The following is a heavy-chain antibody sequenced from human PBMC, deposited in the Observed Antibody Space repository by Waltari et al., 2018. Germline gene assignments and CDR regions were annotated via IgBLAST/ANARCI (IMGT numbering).Heavy chain of an antibody. D-gene: IGHD6-13*01. CDR3: AKGVSSWYSFGMDV. Sequence: EVKVVESGGGLVQPGRSLRLSCTGSGFSFDNFAMHWVRQAPGKGLEWGSGISWDSRAIGYADSVKGRFTISRDNARNSVYLQMNSLRSEDMALYYCAKGVSSWYSFGMDVWGQGTTVTVSS. J-gene: IGHJ6*02. CDR1: GFSFDNFA. V-gene: IGHV3-9*03. CDR2: ISWDSRAI.